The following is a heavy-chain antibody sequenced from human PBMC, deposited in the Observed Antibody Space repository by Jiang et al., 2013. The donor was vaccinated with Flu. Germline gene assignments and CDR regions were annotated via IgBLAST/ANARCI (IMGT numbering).Heavy chain of an antibody. CDR1: GYTFKNYG. CDR3: ASGPSYGDYRGDDY. D-gene: IGHD2-21*02. J-gene: IGHJ4*02. CDR2: ISAYNGKT. V-gene: IGHV1-18*01. Sequence: GAEVKKPGASVKVSCKASGYTFKNYGITWVRQAPGQGLEWMGWISAYNGKTHYAQKLQGRVTMTTDTSTSTAYMELRSLRSDDTAVYYCASGPSYGDYRGDDYWGQGTLVTVSS.